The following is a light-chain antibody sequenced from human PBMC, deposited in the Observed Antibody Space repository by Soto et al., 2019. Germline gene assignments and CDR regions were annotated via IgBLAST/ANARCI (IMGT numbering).Light chain of an antibody. CDR1: SSDVGAHNY. CDR2: EVA. CDR3: SSYTSSSLYV. Sequence: QSALTQPASVSGSPGQSITISCTGTSSDVGAHNYVSWYQQHPGKAPKLLIYEVATRPSGVSNRFSGSKSGDTASLTIYGLQAEDEADYYCSSYTSSSLYVFGTGTKVTVL. V-gene: IGLV2-14*01. J-gene: IGLJ1*01.